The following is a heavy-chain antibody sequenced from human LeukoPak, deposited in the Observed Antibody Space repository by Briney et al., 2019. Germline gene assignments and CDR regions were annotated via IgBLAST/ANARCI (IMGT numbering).Heavy chain of an antibody. CDR1: GYTFTGYY. Sequence: GASVKVSCKASGYTFTGYYIHWVRQAPGQGLEWMGWINPNIGGTNYAQKFQGRVTMTRDTSISTAYMELSSLRSDDTAVYYCAREGPLRLPYFDPWDQGTLVTVSS. J-gene: IGHJ5*02. D-gene: IGHD5/OR15-5a*01. CDR3: AREGPLRLPYFDP. CDR2: INPNIGGT. V-gene: IGHV1-2*02.